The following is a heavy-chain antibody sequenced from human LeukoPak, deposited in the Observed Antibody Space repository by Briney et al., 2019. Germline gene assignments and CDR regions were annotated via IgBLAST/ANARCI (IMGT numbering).Heavy chain of an antibody. J-gene: IGHJ5*02. Sequence: SVKVSCKASGGTFSSYTISWARQAPGQGLEWMGWIIPIFGTANYAQKFQGRVTITTDESTSTAYMELSSLRSEDTAVYYCARGGGYGDLRLDPWGQGTLVTVSS. CDR3: ARGGGYGDLRLDP. D-gene: IGHD4-17*01. CDR1: GGTFSSYT. V-gene: IGHV1-69*05. CDR2: IIPIFGTA.